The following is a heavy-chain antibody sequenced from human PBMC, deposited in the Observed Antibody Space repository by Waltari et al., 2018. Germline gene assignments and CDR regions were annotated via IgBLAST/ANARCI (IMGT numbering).Heavy chain of an antibody. CDR2: ISNSGADT. CDR1: GLTFSIFA. D-gene: IGHD3-16*01. CDR3: AKDHGVAY. Sequence: QLLESGGGLVQPGGSLRLSCSDSGLTFSIFAMSWVRQAPGKGLEGVSGISNSGADTYYADSVKGRFTISRDNSKKTLYLQMNSLRVEDTAVYYCAKDHGVAYWGRGTLVTVSA. V-gene: IGHV3-23*01. J-gene: IGHJ4*02.